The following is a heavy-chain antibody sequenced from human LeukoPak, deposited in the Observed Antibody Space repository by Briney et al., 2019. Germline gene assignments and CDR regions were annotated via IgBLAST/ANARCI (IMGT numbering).Heavy chain of an antibody. D-gene: IGHD4-17*01. CDR3: ARGRTVTTSDAFDI. V-gene: IGHV4-34*01. CDR1: GGSFSGYY. CDR2: INHSVST. Sequence: SETLSLTCAVYGGSFSGYYWSWIRQPPGKGLEWIGEINHSVSTNYNPSLKSRVTISVDTSKNQFSLKLSSVTAADTAVYYCARGRTVTTSDAFDIWGQGTMVTVSS. J-gene: IGHJ3*02.